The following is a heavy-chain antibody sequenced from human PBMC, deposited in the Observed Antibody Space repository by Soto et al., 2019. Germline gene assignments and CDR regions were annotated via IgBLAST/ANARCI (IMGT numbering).Heavy chain of an antibody. Sequence: QVQLVQSGAEVKKPGASVKVSCKPSGYTFISYGINWVRQAPGQGLEWMGWVNIYEGTTNYAQKFQGRVTMTTDTSTSTVYLELRSLRSDDTAIYYCARERGGYSYGDYWGQGTLVTVSS. CDR1: GYTFISYG. J-gene: IGHJ4*02. V-gene: IGHV1-18*01. D-gene: IGHD5-18*01. CDR2: VNIYEGTT. CDR3: ARERGGYSYGDY.